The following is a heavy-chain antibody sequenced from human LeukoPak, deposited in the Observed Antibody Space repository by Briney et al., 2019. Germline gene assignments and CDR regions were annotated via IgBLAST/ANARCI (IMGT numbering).Heavy chain of an antibody. CDR2: ISTSGSPI. J-gene: IGHJ4*02. Sequence: GGSLRLSCAASGFTFSSYEMNWVRQAPGKGLEWVSYISTSGSPIYYGNSVKGRFTISRDNAKNSLYLQMNSLRAEDTALYYYARRGFYDTSGYLFDHWGQGTLVTVSS. CDR3: ARRGFYDTSGYLFDH. CDR1: GFTFSSYE. V-gene: IGHV3-48*03. D-gene: IGHD3-22*01.